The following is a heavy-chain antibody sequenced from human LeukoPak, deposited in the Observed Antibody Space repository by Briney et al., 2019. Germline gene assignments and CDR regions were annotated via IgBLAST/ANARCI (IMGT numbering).Heavy chain of an antibody. CDR3: ARDWSYCSSTSCRNLNWFDP. J-gene: IGHJ5*02. CDR2: ISAYNGNT. D-gene: IGHD2-2*01. V-gene: IGHV1-18*01. Sequence: ASVKVSCKASGYTFTSYGISWVRQAPGQGLEWMGLISAYNGNTNYAQKLQGRVTMTTDTSTSTAYMELRSLRSDDTAVYYCARDWSYCSSTSCRNLNWFDPWGQGTLVTVSS. CDR1: GYTFTSYG.